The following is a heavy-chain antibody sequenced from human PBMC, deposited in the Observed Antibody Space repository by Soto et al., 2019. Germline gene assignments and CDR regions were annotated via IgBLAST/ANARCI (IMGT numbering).Heavy chain of an antibody. Sequence: QVQLVQSGAEVKKPGASVKVSCKTSGYTFTRYGFSWVRQAPGQGLEWMGWISAYNGDTNFAQKLQGRVTMTTDTXXETAYMERRSLRADDTAVYYCARAGTITSPHAFDIWGQGTMVTVSS. CDR1: GYTFTRYG. V-gene: IGHV1-18*01. D-gene: IGHD1-1*01. J-gene: IGHJ3*02. CDR2: ISAYNGDT. CDR3: ARAGTITSPHAFDI.